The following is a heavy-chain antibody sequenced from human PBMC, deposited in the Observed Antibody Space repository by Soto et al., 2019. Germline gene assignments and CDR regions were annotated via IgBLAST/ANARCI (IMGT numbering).Heavy chain of an antibody. CDR3: ARTDSDFYGRDV. CDR1: GFPFRNYD. V-gene: IGHV3-13*05. D-gene: IGHD5-18*01. CDR2: ISAAGDP. J-gene: IGHJ6*02. Sequence: EVQLVESGGGLVQPGGSLRLSCEASGFPFRNYDMHWVRQGTGKGLEWVSGISAAGDPDYADSVAGRFTISRENAQNSVFLQRNSLRVGDTAVYYCARTDSDFYGRDVWGQGTTVIVSS.